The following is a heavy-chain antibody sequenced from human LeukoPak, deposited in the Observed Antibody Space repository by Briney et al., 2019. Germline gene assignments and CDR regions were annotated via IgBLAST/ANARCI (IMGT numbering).Heavy chain of an antibody. CDR1: GYTFTGYY. Sequence: GASVKVSCKAPGYTFTGYYMHWVRQAPGQGLEWMGWINTNTGNPTYAQGFTGRFVFSLDTSVSTAYLQISSLKAEDTAVYYCAIPGYSSSWLFDYWGQGTLVTVSS. J-gene: IGHJ4*02. CDR3: AIPGYSSSWLFDY. V-gene: IGHV7-4-1*02. D-gene: IGHD6-13*01. CDR2: INTNTGNP.